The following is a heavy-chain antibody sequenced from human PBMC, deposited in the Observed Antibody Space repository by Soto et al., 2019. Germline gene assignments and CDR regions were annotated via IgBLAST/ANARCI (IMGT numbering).Heavy chain of an antibody. J-gene: IGHJ3*02. CDR3: ARQGIAAASDAFDI. Sequence: PGESLKISCNGSGYSFTSYWISWVRQMPGKGLEWMGRIDPSDSYTNYSPSFQGHVTISADKSISTAYLQWSSLKASDTAMYYCARQGIAAASDAFDIWGQGTMVTVSS. V-gene: IGHV5-10-1*01. D-gene: IGHD6-13*01. CDR2: IDPSDSYT. CDR1: GYSFTSYW.